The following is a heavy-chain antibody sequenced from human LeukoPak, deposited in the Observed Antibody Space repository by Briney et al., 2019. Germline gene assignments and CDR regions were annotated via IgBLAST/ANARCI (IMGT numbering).Heavy chain of an antibody. CDR1: GLPIGDFA. V-gene: IGHV3-43*02. CDR2: ISGDGVST. Sequence: PGGSLRLSCVASGLPIGDFAMHWVRQAPGQGLEWVSLISGDGVSTFFTDSVKGRFTISRDNAKNSLYLQMNSLRAEDTAVYYCARSVRDDYWGQGTLVTVSS. J-gene: IGHJ4*02. CDR3: ARSVRDDY.